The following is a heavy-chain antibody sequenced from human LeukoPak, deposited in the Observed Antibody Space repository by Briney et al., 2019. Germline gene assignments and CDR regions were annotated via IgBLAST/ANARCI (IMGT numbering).Heavy chain of an antibody. D-gene: IGHD3-10*01. CDR3: ARGHYGSGSLFDS. CDR2: IYYSGST. V-gene: IGHV4-59*12. J-gene: IGHJ4*02. Sequence: PSETLSLTCTVSGGSISSYYWSWIRQPPGKGLEWIGYIYYSGSTNYNPSLKSRVTMSVDTSKKQFSLKLSSVTAADTAVYYCARGHYGSGSLFDSWGQGILVTVSS. CDR1: GGSISSYY.